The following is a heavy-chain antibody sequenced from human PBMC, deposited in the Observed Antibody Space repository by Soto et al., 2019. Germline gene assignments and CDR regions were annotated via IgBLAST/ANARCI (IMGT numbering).Heavy chain of an antibody. Sequence: GGSLRLSCATSGFTFSDHAMHWVRQAPGEGLEWVSGVRGDFVTTPYADSGKGRFTISRDNSKNTLYLQMNSLRAEDTAIYYCVRATYFSDSSGYTRCFDYWGQGTLVTVSS. CDR1: GFTFSDHA. J-gene: IGHJ4*02. CDR3: VRATYFSDSSGYTRCFDY. CDR2: VRGDFVTT. V-gene: IGHV3-23*01. D-gene: IGHD3-22*01.